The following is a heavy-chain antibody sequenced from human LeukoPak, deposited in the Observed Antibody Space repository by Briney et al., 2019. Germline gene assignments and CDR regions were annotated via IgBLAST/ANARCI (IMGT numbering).Heavy chain of an antibody. V-gene: IGHV3-20*04. CDR3: ARDLLRNWNYGPAVGVLDY. J-gene: IGHJ4*02. D-gene: IGHD1-7*01. CDR2: INWNGGST. CDR1: GFTFDDYG. Sequence: RPGGSLRLSCAASGFTFDDYGMSWVRQAPGKGLEWVSGINWNGGSTGYADSVKGRFTISRDNAKNSLYLQMNSLRAEDTALYYCARDLLRNWNYGPAVGVLDYWGQGTLVTVSS.